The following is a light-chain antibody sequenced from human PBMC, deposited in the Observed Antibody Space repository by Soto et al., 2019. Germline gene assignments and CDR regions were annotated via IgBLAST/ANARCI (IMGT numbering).Light chain of an antibody. Sequence: DIQMTQFPSILSASVGDRVTITCRASQSISKWLAWYQQTPGKAPKLLIYKASTLESGVPSRFSGSGSGTEFTLTISSLRPEDSATYYCRQYDSYSESPFGPGTTVHIK. CDR1: QSISKW. J-gene: IGKJ3*01. V-gene: IGKV1-5*03. CDR2: KAS. CDR3: RQYDSYSESP.